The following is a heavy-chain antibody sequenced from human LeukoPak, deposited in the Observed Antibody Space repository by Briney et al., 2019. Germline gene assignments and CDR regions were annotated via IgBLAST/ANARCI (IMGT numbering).Heavy chain of an antibody. D-gene: IGHD6-19*01. CDR2: ISYDGSNK. J-gene: IGHJ3*02. CDR1: GFTFSSYA. Sequence: GGSLRLSCAASGFTFSSYAMHWVRQAPGKGLEWVAVISYDGSNKYYADSVKGRFTISRDNPKNTLYLQMNSLRAEDTAVYYCARIPYSSRLTFDIWGQGTMVTVSS. V-gene: IGHV3-30-3*01. CDR3: ARIPYSSRLTFDI.